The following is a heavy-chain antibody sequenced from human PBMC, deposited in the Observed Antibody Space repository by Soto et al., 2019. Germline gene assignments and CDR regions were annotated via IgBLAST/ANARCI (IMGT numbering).Heavy chain of an antibody. D-gene: IGHD6-13*01. J-gene: IGHJ4*02. Sequence: SETLSLTCTVSGGSISSYYWSWIRQPPGKGLEWIGYIYYSGSTNYNPSLKSRVTISVDTSKNQFSLKLSSVTAADTAVYYCAGWGRYSSSWYGDYWGQGTLVTVSS. CDR3: AGWGRYSSSWYGDY. CDR1: GGSISSYY. CDR2: IYYSGST. V-gene: IGHV4-59*08.